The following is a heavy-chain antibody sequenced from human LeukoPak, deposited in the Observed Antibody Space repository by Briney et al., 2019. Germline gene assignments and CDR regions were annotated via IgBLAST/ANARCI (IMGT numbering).Heavy chain of an antibody. V-gene: IGHV1-2*02. CDR1: GYSFTAYY. CDR3: ARAPTSLYGSGSKEDY. J-gene: IGHJ4*02. Sequence: GASVKVSCKASGYSFTAYYMHWVRQAPGQGLEWMGWINPNSGGTNYAQKFQGRVTMTRDTSISTAYMELSRLRSDDTAVYYCARAPTSLYGSGSKEDYWGQGTLVTVSS. D-gene: IGHD3-10*01. CDR2: INPNSGGT.